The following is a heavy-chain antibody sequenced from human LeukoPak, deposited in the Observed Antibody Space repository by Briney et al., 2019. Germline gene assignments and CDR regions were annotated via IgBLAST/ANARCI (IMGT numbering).Heavy chain of an antibody. Sequence: GGSLRLSCAASGFTFSNAWMSWVRQAPGKGLEWVVRIKSKTDGGTTDYAAPVKGRFTISRDDSKNTLYLQMNSLKTEDTAVYYCTTSTYYDFWSGYYAFDIWGQGTMVTVSS. CDR2: IKSKTDGGTT. CDR1: GFTFSNAW. J-gene: IGHJ3*02. CDR3: TTSTYYDFWSGYYAFDI. V-gene: IGHV3-15*01. D-gene: IGHD3-3*01.